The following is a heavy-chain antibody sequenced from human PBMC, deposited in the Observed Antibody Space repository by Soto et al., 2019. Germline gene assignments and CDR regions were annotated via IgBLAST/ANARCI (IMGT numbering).Heavy chain of an antibody. D-gene: IGHD6-6*01. CDR3: ARRKYSSSFDAFDI. J-gene: IGHJ3*02. V-gene: IGHV5-51*01. CDR1: GYSFTIYW. CDR2: IYPGDSDT. Sequence: GESLKISCNGSGYSFTIYWIGWVRQMPGKGLEWMGIIYPGDSDTRYSPSFQGQVTISADKSISTAYLQWSSLKASDTAMYYCARRKYSSSFDAFDIWGQGTMVTVSS.